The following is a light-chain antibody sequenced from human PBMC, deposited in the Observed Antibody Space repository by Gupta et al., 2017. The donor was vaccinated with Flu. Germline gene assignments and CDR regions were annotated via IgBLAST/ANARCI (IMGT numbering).Light chain of an antibody. Sequence: EVVLTQSPGTLSLSPGERATLSCRASQSISSTYLAWYQQKPGQAPRLLIYDASVRATGIPDRFSGSESGTDFTLTISRLEPEDFAVYYCQQYGYSLPYSFGQGTKLEIK. CDR2: DAS. J-gene: IGKJ2*03. V-gene: IGKV3-20*01. CDR3: QQYGYSLPYS. CDR1: QSISSTY.